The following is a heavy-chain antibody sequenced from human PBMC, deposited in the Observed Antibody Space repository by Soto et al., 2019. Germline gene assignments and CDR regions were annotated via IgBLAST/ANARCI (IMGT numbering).Heavy chain of an antibody. CDR1: GFTFSNYY. D-gene: IGHD2-15*01. CDR3: ARAWSCTGGTCYSTDYYYYMDV. J-gene: IGHJ6*03. Sequence: GGSLRLSCAASGFTFSNYYMSWIRQAPGKGLEWVSYISTSGSTTYYADSVKGRFTISRDNAKNSLYLQMNSLRAEDTAVYYCARAWSCTGGTCYSTDYYYYMDVWGRGSTVTVSS. CDR2: ISTSGSTT. V-gene: IGHV3-11*01.